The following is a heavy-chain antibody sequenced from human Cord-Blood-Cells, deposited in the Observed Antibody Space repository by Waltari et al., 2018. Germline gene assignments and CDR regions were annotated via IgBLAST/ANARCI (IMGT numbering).Heavy chain of an antibody. Sequence: QVQLVESGGGVVQPGRSLRLSCAASGFTFSSYAMHWVRQAPGKGLEWVAVISYDGSNKSYADSVKGRFTISRDNSKNTLYLQMNSLRAEDTAVYYCARVLLTDDAFDIWGQGTMVTVSS. V-gene: IGHV3-30-3*01. D-gene: IGHD7-27*01. CDR1: GFTFSSYA. J-gene: IGHJ3*02. CDR3: ARVLLTDDAFDI. CDR2: ISYDGSNK.